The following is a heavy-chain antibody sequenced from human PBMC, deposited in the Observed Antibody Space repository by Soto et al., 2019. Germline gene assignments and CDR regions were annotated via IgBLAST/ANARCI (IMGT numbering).Heavy chain of an antibody. CDR1: GFTFGSYA. CDR3: ARDLTPHLFRVANLPTDC. D-gene: IGHD3-3*01. Sequence: QVQLVESGGGVVQPGRSLRLSCAASGFTFGSYAMHWVRQAPGKGLEWVALISYDGDKKSYIDSVKGRFTISRDNSKDTLYLQMNSLRPEDTAFYFCARDLTPHLFRVANLPTDCWGQGTLVAVSS. V-gene: IGHV3-30*03. CDR2: ISYDGDKK. J-gene: IGHJ4*02.